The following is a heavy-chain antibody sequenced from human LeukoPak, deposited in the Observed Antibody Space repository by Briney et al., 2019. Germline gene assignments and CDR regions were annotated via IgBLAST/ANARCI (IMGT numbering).Heavy chain of an antibody. V-gene: IGHV3-21*04. CDR2: ISGSSSYI. D-gene: IGHD1-26*01. Sequence: GGSLRLSCAASGFTFSSYSMNWVRQAPGKGLEWVSSISGSSSYIYYADSVKGRFTISRDNAKNSLYLQMNSLRAEDTALYYCARGRGSGSYFGDYWGQGTLVTVSS. CDR1: GFTFSSYS. CDR3: ARGRGSGSYFGDY. J-gene: IGHJ4*02.